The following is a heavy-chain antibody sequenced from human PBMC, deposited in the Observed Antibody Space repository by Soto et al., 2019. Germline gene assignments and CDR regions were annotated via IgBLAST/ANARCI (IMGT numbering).Heavy chain of an antibody. CDR1: GGSISSGDYY. V-gene: IGHV4-30-4*01. D-gene: IGHD3-22*01. CDR3: ARVPLGYYDSGGYSFDP. Sequence: SETLSLTCTVSGGSISSGDYYWSWIRQPPGKGLEWIGYIYYSGSTYYNPSLKSRVTISVDTSKNQFSLKLSSVTAADTAVYYCARVPLGYYDSGGYSFDPWGQGTLVTVSS. CDR2: IYYSGST. J-gene: IGHJ5*02.